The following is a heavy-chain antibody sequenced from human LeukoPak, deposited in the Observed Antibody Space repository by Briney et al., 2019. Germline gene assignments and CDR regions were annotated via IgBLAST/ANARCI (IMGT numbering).Heavy chain of an antibody. CDR2: ISSSGSTI. Sequence: GGSLRLSCAASGFTFSDYYMSWIRQAPGKGLEWVSYISSSGSTIYYADSVKGRFTISRDNAKNSLYLQMNSLRAEDTAVYYCARDGDYYGSSGLKKDAFDIWGQGTMVTVSS. CDR3: ARDGDYYGSSGLKKDAFDI. V-gene: IGHV3-11*01. J-gene: IGHJ3*02. CDR1: GFTFSDYY. D-gene: IGHD3-22*01.